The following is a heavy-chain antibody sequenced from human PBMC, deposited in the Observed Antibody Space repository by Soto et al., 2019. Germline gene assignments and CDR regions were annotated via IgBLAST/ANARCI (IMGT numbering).Heavy chain of an antibody. CDR2: IYSGGST. CDR3: ARERTDSSGYEGLVDY. J-gene: IGHJ4*02. D-gene: IGHD3-22*01. Sequence: EVQLVESGGGLVQPGGSLRLSCAASGFTVSSNYMSWDRLAAGKGLEWGSGIYSGGSTYYADSVQGRFTISRHNSKTTMYLQMNSLIAEDTAVYYCARERTDSSGYEGLVDYWVQGTLVTVS. CDR1: GFTVSSNY. V-gene: IGHV3-53*04.